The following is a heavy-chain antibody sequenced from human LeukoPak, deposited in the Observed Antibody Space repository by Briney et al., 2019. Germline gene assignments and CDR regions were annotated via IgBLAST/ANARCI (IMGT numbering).Heavy chain of an antibody. CDR1: GFTFSSYA. CDR2: ISGSGGNT. Sequence: GGSLRLSCAASGFTFSSYAMSWVRQAPGKGLEWVSAISGSGGNTYYADSVKGRFTISRDNAKNTLYLQMNSLRAEDTAVYYCASGRLDYYDTSGPYYWGQGALVTVSS. D-gene: IGHD3-22*01. CDR3: ASGRLDYYDTSGPYY. V-gene: IGHV3-23*01. J-gene: IGHJ4*02.